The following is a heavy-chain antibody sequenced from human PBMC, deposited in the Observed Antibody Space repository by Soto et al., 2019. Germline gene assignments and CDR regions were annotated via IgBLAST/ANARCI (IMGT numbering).Heavy chain of an antibody. Sequence: QVQLVESGGGVVQPGRSLRLSCAASGFTFGSYAMHWVRQAPGKGLEWVAVISYDGSNKYYADSVKGRFTISRDNSKNTLYLQMNSLRAEDTAVYYCATDSRGVGVGFYFDYWGQGTLVTVSS. CDR2: ISYDGSNK. V-gene: IGHV3-30-3*01. D-gene: IGHD3-10*01. CDR1: GFTFGSYA. CDR3: ATDSRGVGVGFYFDY. J-gene: IGHJ4*02.